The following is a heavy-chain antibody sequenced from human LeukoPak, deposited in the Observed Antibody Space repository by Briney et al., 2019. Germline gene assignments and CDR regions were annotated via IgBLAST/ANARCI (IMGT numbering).Heavy chain of an antibody. Sequence: PGGSLRLSCEGSGFTFSTSWMHWVRQAPGKGLVWVSRIDSDGSRITYADSVKGRFTISRDNSKNTLYLQMNSLRAEDTAVYYCARRAGAYSHPYDYWGQGTLVTVSS. D-gene: IGHD4/OR15-4a*01. CDR2: IDSDGSRI. CDR1: GFTFSTSW. V-gene: IGHV3-74*03. J-gene: IGHJ4*02. CDR3: ARRAGAYSHPYDY.